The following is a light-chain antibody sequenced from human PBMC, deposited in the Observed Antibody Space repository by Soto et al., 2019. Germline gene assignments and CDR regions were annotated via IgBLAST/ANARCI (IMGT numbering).Light chain of an antibody. CDR1: QSVSRSY. Sequence: EIVLTQSPGTLSLSPRDRATLSCRASQSVSRSYLGWYQQKPGQAPRLLMYGASIRAAGVPDRFSGSGSGTEFTLTISRLEPEDFTVYYCHHYETFGQGTKVEIK. J-gene: IGKJ1*01. CDR2: GAS. V-gene: IGKV3-20*01. CDR3: HHYET.